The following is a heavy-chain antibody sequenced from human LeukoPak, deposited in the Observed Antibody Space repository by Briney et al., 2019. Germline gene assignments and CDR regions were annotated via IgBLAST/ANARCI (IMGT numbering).Heavy chain of an antibody. CDR2: INHSGST. V-gene: IGHV4-34*01. CDR3: ARVAPGIAAPDY. CDR1: GGSISGYY. J-gene: IGHJ4*02. Sequence: SETLSLTCAVYGGSISGYYWSWIRQPPGKGLEWIGEINHSGSTNYNPSLKSRVTISVDTSKNQFSLKLSSVTAADTAVYYCARVAPGIAAPDYWGQGTLVTVSS. D-gene: IGHD6-13*01.